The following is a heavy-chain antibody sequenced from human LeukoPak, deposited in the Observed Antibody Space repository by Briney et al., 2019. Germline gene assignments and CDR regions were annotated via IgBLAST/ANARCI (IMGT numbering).Heavy chain of an antibody. J-gene: IGHJ1*01. CDR3: ARDVGRVGATPVEH. V-gene: IGHV3-7*01. D-gene: IGHD1-26*01. Sequence: HPGGSLRLSCAASGFTFSNYWMSWVRQPPGKGLEWVANIKNDGNKKYYADSVKGRFTISRDNSKNTLNLQMNSLRTEDTAIYYCARDVGRVGATPVEHWGQGTLVTVSS. CDR2: IKNDGNKK. CDR1: GFTFSNYW.